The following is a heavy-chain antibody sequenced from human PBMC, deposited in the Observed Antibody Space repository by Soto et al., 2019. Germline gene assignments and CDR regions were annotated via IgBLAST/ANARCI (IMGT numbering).Heavy chain of an antibody. CDR2: ISTYNGNT. Sequence: GASVKVSCKASGYTFTTYGISWVRQAPGQGLEWMGWISTYNGNTNYAQNLQGRFTMTTDTSTSTAYMELRSLTSDDTAVYYCARAYYYDTNSFDYWGQGTLVTVSS. CDR1: GYTFTTYG. J-gene: IGHJ4*02. CDR3: ARAYYYDTNSFDY. D-gene: IGHD3-22*01. V-gene: IGHV1-18*01.